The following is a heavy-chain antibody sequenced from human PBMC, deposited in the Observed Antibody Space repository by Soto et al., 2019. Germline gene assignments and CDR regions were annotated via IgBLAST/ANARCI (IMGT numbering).Heavy chain of an antibody. D-gene: IGHD1-26*01. Sequence: SETLSLTCTVSGGSISPYYWSWIRQPPGKGLEWIGYVYYSGNTNYNPSLESRVTISVDTSRNRFSLNLTAATAADTAVYYCARKGAGAPYAHCYMDVRGRGPAVTVS. J-gene: IGHJ6*03. CDR3: ARKGAGAPYAHCYMDV. CDR2: VYYSGNT. V-gene: IGHV4-59*01. CDR1: GGSISPYY.